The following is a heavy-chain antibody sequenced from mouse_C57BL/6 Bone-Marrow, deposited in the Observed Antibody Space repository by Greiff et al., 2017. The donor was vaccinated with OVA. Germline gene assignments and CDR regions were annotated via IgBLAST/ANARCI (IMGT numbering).Heavy chain of an antibody. V-gene: IGHV5-4*01. J-gene: IGHJ1*03. CDR3: ARGGLWYFDV. Sequence: EVQLQESGGGLVKPGGSLKLSFAASGFTFSRYAMSWVRQTPEKRLEWVATISDGGSYTYYPDNVKGRFTISRDNAKNNQYLQMSHLKSEDTAMYYCARGGLWYFDVWGTGTTVTVSS. D-gene: IGHD3-3*01. CDR1: GFTFSRYA. CDR2: ISDGGSYT.